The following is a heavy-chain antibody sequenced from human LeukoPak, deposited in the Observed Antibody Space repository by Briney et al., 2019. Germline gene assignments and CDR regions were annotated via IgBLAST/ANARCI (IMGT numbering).Heavy chain of an antibody. V-gene: IGHV3-30*18. J-gene: IGHJ3*02. D-gene: IGHD3-22*01. CDR1: GFTFSNYG. Sequence: GGSLRLSCAASGFTFSNYGMHWVRQAPGKGLEWVAVISYDGSNKYYADSVKGRFTISRDNSKNTLYLQMNSLRAEDTAVYYCAKDSGGSDSSGYYSSDAFDIWGQGTMVTVSS. CDR3: AKDSGGSDSSGYYSSDAFDI. CDR2: ISYDGSNK.